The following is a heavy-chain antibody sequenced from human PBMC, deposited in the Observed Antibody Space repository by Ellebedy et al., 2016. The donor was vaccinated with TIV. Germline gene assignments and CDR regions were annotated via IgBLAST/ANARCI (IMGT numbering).Heavy chain of an antibody. V-gene: IGHV3-23*01. CDR1: GFTFSSYA. J-gene: IGHJ3*02. D-gene: IGHD3-16*02. CDR2: ISGSGGRT. Sequence: GESLKISXAASGFTFSSYAMSWVRQAPGKGLEWVSAISGSGGRTHYIDSVKGRFTISRDNSKSTLYLQMNSLRAEDTAVYYCAKVGMITFGGIIVRDAFDIWGQGTMVTVSS. CDR3: AKVGMITFGGIIVRDAFDI.